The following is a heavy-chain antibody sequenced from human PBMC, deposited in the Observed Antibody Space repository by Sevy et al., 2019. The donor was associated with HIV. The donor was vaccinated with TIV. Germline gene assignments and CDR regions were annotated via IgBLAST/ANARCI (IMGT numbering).Heavy chain of an antibody. CDR2: ISYSGTNK. J-gene: IGHJ4*02. CDR1: GFTFTLYA. V-gene: IGHV3-30-3*01. Sequence: GGSLRLSCAASGFTFTLYAIHWDRQAPGKGLEWVALISYSGTNKYYASSVKGRFTISRDDSKNTAYLQMNNLRTDDTAVYYCARVAVEYCTDDCYHRFDYWGQGTQVTVSS. CDR3: ARVAVEYCTDDCYHRFDY. D-gene: IGHD2-21*02.